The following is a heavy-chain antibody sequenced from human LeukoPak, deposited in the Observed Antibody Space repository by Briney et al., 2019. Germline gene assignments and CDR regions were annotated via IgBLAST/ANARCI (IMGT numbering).Heavy chain of an antibody. Sequence: PGGSLRLSCAASGFTFSSYGMSWVRQAPGKGLEWVSAISGSGGSTYYADSVKGRFTISRDNAKNSLYLQMNSLRAEDTAVYYCARDWSSSSSYWGQGTLVTVSS. CDR2: ISGSGGST. J-gene: IGHJ4*02. V-gene: IGHV3-23*01. D-gene: IGHD6-6*01. CDR3: ARDWSSSSSY. CDR1: GFTFSSYG.